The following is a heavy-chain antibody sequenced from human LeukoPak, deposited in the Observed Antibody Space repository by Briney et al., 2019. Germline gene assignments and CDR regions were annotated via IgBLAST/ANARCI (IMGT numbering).Heavy chain of an antibody. D-gene: IGHD6-19*01. CDR1: GGSISSGDYY. J-gene: IGHJ4*02. Sequence: PSETLSLTCTVSGGSISSGDYYWSWIRQPPGKGLEWIGYIYYSGSTYYNPSLKSRVTISVDTSKNQFSLKLSSVTAADTAVYYCARDKDGIAVAGGPLDYWGQGTLVTVSS. V-gene: IGHV4-30-4*01. CDR2: IYYSGST. CDR3: ARDKDGIAVAGGPLDY.